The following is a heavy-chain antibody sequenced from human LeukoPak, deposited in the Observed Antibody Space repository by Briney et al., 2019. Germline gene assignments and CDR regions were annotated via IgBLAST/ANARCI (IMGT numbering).Heavy chain of an antibody. CDR3: ARSSYCGTSTCPSNWFDP. D-gene: IGHD4-23*01. V-gene: IGHV1-2*02. CDR1: GYTFTGYY. J-gene: IGHJ5*02. CDR2: INPNSGGT. Sequence: ASVKVSCKASGYTFTGYYMHWVRQAPGQGLEWMGWINPNSGGTNYPQKFQGRVTMTTDTSTSTAYMELRSLRSDDTAVYYCARSSYCGTSTCPSNWFDPWGQGTLVTVSS.